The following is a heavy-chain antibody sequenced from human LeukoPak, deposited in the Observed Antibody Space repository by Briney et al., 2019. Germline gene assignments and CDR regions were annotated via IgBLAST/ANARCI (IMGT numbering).Heavy chain of an antibody. D-gene: IGHD3-16*02. J-gene: IGHJ3*02. Sequence: SQTLSLTCAVSGGSISSGGYSWSWIRQPPGKGLEWIGEINHSGSTNYNPSLKSRVTISVDTSKNQFSLKLSSVTAAGTAVYYCARVSLRYSSDAFDIWGQGTMVTVSS. CDR3: ARVSLRYSSDAFDI. CDR2: INHSGST. V-gene: IGHV4-30-2*01. CDR1: GGSISSGGYS.